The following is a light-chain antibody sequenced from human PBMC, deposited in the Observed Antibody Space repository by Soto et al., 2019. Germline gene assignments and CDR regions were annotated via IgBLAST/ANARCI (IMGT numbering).Light chain of an antibody. V-gene: IGLV1-40*01. CDR1: TSNLGAGYD. J-gene: IGLJ1*01. Sequence: QSVLTQPPSVSGAPGQRVTLSCTGNTSNLGAGYDVHWYQQLPGAAPKLVIFGNRNRPSGVPERFSGSKSGTSASLAITGLQAEDEADYYCASWDDSLNAQGVFGSGTKLTVL. CDR2: GNR. CDR3: ASWDDSLNAQGV.